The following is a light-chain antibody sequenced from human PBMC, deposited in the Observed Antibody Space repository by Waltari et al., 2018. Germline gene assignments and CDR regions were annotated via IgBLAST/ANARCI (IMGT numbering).Light chain of an antibody. Sequence: DIVLTQSPDPLTLSLGESATISFRYSQRVLSSTNSNNYLAWYQQRPGQPPKLLFYWASTRVSGVPDRFDGSGSGTDFTLTISSLQAEDLAVYYCQQYYTTPCTFGQGTRLEIK. V-gene: IGKV4-1*01. CDR1: QRVLSSTNSNNY. CDR2: WAS. J-gene: IGKJ2*02. CDR3: QQYYTTPCT.